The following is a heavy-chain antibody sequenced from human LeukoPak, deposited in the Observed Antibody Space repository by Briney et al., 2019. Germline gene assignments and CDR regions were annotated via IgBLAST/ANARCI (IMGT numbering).Heavy chain of an antibody. V-gene: IGHV3-9*01. D-gene: IGHD2-15*01. J-gene: IGHJ4*02. CDR2: ISWNSGSI. Sequence: GGSLRLSCAASGFTFDDYATHWVRQAPGKGLEWVSGISWNSGSIGYADSVKGRFTIVRDNAKNSLYLQMNSLRAEDTAVYYCARYCSGGSCWDYWGQGTLVTVSS. CDR3: ARYCSGGSCWDY. CDR1: GFTFDDYA.